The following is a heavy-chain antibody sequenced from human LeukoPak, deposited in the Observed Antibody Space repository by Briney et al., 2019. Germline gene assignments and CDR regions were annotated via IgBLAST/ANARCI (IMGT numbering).Heavy chain of an antibody. J-gene: IGHJ4*02. D-gene: IGHD6-13*01. V-gene: IGHV1-3*01. CDR1: GYTFTSYA. CDR3: ARGMGIAAGLFDY. CDR2: INAGNGNT. Sequence: ASVKVSCNASGYTFTSYAMHWVRQAPGQRLEWMGWINAGNGNTKYSQKFQGRVTITRDTSASTAYMELSSLRSEDTAVYYCARGMGIAAGLFDYWGQGTLVTVSS.